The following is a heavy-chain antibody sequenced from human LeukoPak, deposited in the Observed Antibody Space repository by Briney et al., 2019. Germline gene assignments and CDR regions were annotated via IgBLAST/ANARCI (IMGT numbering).Heavy chain of an antibody. Sequence: GGSLKLSCAASGFTFSGSAMHWVRQASGKGLEWVGRIRSKANSYATAYAASVKGRLTISRDDSKNTAYLQMNSLKTEDTAVYYCTRRVSGYDSIYDYWGQGTLVTVSS. CDR2: IRSKANSYAT. D-gene: IGHD5-12*01. J-gene: IGHJ4*02. V-gene: IGHV3-73*01. CDR1: GFTFSGSA. CDR3: TRRVSGYDSIYDY.